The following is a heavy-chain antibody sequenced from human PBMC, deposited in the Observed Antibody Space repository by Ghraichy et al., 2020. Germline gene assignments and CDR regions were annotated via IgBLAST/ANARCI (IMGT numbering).Heavy chain of an antibody. CDR3: ARCPDSSGYYRGCRDKHFDI. V-gene: IGHV5-51*01. CDR1: GYSFTSYW. J-gene: IGHJ3*02. CDR2: IYPGDSDT. Sequence: GESLNISCKGSGYSFTSYWIGWVRQMPGKGLEWMGIIYPGDSDTRYSPSFQGQVTISADKSISTAYLQWSSLKASDTAMYYCARCPDSSGYYRGCRDKHFDIWGQGTMVTVSS. D-gene: IGHD3-22*01.